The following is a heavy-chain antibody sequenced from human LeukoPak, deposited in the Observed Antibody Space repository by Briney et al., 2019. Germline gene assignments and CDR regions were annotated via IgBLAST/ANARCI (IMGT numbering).Heavy chain of an antibody. Sequence: LGASVKVSCTASGYTFTGYYMHWVRQAPGQGLEWMGWIDPNSGGTNYAQKFQGRVTMTRDTSISTAYMELSRLRSDDTAVYYCARDGSYYDSSGYFDYWGQGTLVTVSS. CDR1: GYTFTGYY. J-gene: IGHJ4*02. CDR2: IDPNSGGT. D-gene: IGHD3-22*01. V-gene: IGHV1-2*03. CDR3: ARDGSYYDSSGYFDY.